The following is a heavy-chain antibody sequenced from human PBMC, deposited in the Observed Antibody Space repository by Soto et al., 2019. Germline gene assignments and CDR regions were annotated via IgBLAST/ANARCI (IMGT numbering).Heavy chain of an antibody. CDR1: GGSISSGGYY. D-gene: IGHD2-2*01. CDR3: GRYCSSTSCYAPYYYYYMDV. CDR2: IYYSGST. V-gene: IGHV4-31*03. J-gene: IGHJ6*03. Sequence: SETLSLTCTVSGGSISSGGYYWSWIRQHPGKGLEWIGYIYYSGSTYYNPSLKSRVTISVDTSKNQFSLKLSSVTAADTAVYYCGRYCSSTSCYAPYYYYYMDVWGKGTTVTVSS.